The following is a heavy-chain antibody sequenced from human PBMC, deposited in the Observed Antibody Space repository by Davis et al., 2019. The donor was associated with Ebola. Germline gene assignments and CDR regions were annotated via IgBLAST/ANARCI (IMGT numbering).Heavy chain of an antibody. V-gene: IGHV4-59*01. CDR2: IYYSGST. Sequence: PSETLSLTCTASGGSISSYYWSWIRQPPGKGLEWIGYIYYSGSTNYNPSLKSRVTISVDTSKNQFSLKLSSVTAADTAVYYCARNIAVAGFYYYYYGMDVWGQGTTVTVSS. D-gene: IGHD6-19*01. CDR1: GGSISSYY. CDR3: ARNIAVAGFYYYYYGMDV. J-gene: IGHJ6*02.